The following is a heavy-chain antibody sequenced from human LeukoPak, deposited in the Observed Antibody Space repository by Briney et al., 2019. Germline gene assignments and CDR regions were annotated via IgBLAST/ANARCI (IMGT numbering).Heavy chain of an antibody. Sequence: NSSEPLSLTCNVSGGSISNYYWTWIRQPPGKGLEWIGYIYYSGNTNYNPSLKGRVTISLDTSKNQLSLKLTSVTAADTAVYYCARCSRGTSAGMDVWGQGTTVTVS. CDR1: GGSISNYY. CDR2: IYYSGNT. V-gene: IGHV4-59*08. CDR3: ARCSRGTSAGMDV. D-gene: IGHD1-1*01. J-gene: IGHJ6*02.